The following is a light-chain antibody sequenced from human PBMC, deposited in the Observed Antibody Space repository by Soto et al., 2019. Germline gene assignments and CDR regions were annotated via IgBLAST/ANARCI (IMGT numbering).Light chain of an antibody. CDR2: EVS. CDR3: SSYTSRPTLFV. V-gene: IGLV2-14*01. Sequence: QSVLTQPASVSGSPGQSITISCTGTCSDVGDYNYVSWYQQHPGKAPKLIIFEVSIRPSGVSVRFSGSKSGNTASLTISGLQTEDEADYYCSSYTSRPTLFVFGSGTKVTVL. CDR1: CSDVGDYNY. J-gene: IGLJ1*01.